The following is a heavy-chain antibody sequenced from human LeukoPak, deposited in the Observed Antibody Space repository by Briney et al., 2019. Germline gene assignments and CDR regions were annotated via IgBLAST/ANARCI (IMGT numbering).Heavy chain of an antibody. CDR1: GFTVSIYY. Sequence: GGSLRLSCAVSGFTVSIYYMTWVRQAPGKGLEWVAVISYDGPNKYYADSVKGRFTISRDDSKSTLYLQMNSLRPEDTAVYYCAKEKLPSGYSFLTDYWGQGTLVTVSS. CDR3: AKEKLPSGYSFLTDY. J-gene: IGHJ4*02. CDR2: ISYDGPNK. V-gene: IGHV3-30*18. D-gene: IGHD5-18*01.